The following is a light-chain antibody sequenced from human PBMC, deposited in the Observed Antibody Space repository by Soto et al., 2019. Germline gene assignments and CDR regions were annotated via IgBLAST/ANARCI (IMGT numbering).Light chain of an antibody. CDR2: DAS. CDR1: QTISSY. Sequence: DIQMTQSPLSLSASVGDTVSISCRASQTISSYLNWYQQKPGKAPKLLIHDASTLQGGVPSRFSGSGSGTHFTLIIRSVHPEDVATYYCQHSYNVPITFGQGTRLEIK. CDR3: QHSYNVPIT. V-gene: IGKV1-39*01. J-gene: IGKJ5*01.